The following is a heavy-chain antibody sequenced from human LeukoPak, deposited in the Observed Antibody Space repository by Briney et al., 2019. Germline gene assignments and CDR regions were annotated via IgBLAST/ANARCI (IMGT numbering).Heavy chain of an antibody. CDR2: ISSSGSTI. CDR3: ARLHVDIVATTPDY. Sequence: GGSLRLSCAASGLTFSDYYMSWIRQAPGKGLEWVSYISSSGSTIYYADSVKGRFTISRDNAKNSLHLQMNSLRAEDTAVYYRARLHVDIVATTPDYWGQGTLVTVSS. V-gene: IGHV3-11*01. CDR1: GLTFSDYY. D-gene: IGHD5-12*01. J-gene: IGHJ4*02.